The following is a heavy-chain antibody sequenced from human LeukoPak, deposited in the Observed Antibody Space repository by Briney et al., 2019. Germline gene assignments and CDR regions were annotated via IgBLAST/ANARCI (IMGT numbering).Heavy chain of an antibody. J-gene: IGHJ4*02. D-gene: IGHD4-17*01. V-gene: IGHV3-33*06. Sequence: GRSLRLSCVASGFTSSSYGIHWVRQAPGKGLEWVAVIWYDGSKKYYADSVKGRFTISRDNSKNTLYLQMYSLRDEDTAVYYCAKALLRSDRAYYFDYWGQGTLVTVSS. CDR1: GFTSSSYG. CDR3: AKALLRSDRAYYFDY. CDR2: IWYDGSKK.